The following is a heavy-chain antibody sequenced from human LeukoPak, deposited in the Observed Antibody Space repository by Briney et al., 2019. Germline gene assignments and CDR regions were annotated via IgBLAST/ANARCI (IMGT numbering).Heavy chain of an antibody. D-gene: IGHD3-22*01. CDR3: ARGTMIVAEGY. V-gene: IGHV1-2*02. J-gene: IGHJ4*02. Sequence: GSVKVSCKASGYTFTSHPISWVRQAPGQGLEWMGWINPNSGGTNYAQKFQGRVTMTRDTSISTAYMELSRLRSDDTAVYYCARGTMIVAEGYWGQGTLVTVSS. CDR1: GYTFTSHP. CDR2: INPNSGGT.